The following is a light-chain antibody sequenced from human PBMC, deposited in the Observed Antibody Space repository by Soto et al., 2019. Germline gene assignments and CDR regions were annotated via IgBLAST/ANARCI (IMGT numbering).Light chain of an antibody. Sequence: QSALTQPASVSGSPGQSITISCTGTSSDVGGYDFVSWYQHHPGKAPRLIIYQVSNRPSGVSNRFSGSKSGNTASQTISGLQPEDEADYYCSSYISIIVRVFGGGTKVTVL. CDR1: SSDVGGYDF. V-gene: IGLV2-14*01. J-gene: IGLJ3*02. CDR2: QVS. CDR3: SSYISIIVRV.